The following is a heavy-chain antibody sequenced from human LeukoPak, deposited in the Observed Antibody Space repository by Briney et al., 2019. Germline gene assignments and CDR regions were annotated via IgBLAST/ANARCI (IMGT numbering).Heavy chain of an antibody. V-gene: IGHV4-61*01. CDR3: ASSLADVSGPFDY. D-gene: IGHD2-15*01. CDR1: GGSVSSGSYY. J-gene: IGHJ4*02. CDR2: IYYSGST. Sequence: PSETLSLTCTVSGGSVSSGSYYWSWIRQPPGKGLEWIGYIYYSGSTNYNPSLKSRVTISVDTSKNQFSLKLSSVTAADTAVYYCASSLADVSGPFDYWGREPWSPSPQ.